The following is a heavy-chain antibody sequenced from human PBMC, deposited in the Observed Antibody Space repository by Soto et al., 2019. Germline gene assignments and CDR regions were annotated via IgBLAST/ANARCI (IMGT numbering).Heavy chain of an antibody. Sequence: QVQLQQSGPGLVKPSQTLSVTCGISGDSVSSNSAAWNWLRQSPSRGLEWLGRTYYRSKWYNDYAVSVESRITTNPDTSKNPFSLQLNFVTPEDTAVYFCARGEQYSGRIFDYWGQGTLVTVSS. D-gene: IGHD1-26*01. V-gene: IGHV6-1*01. J-gene: IGHJ4*02. CDR1: GDSVSSNSAA. CDR2: TYYRSKWYN. CDR3: ARGEQYSGRIFDY.